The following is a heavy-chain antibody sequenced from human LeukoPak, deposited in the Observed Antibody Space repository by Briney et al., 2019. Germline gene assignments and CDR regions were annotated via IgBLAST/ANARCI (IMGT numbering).Heavy chain of an antibody. CDR2: ISGSGGST. D-gene: IGHD1-26*01. CDR1: GFTFSSYA. J-gene: IGHJ4*02. Sequence: PGGSLRLPCAASGFTFSSYAMSWVRQAPGKGLEWVSAISGSGGSTYYADSVKGRFTISRDNSKNTLYLQMNSLRAEDTAVYYCATIYSGSYLSPFDYWGQGTLVTVSS. CDR3: ATIYSGSYLSPFDY. V-gene: IGHV3-23*01.